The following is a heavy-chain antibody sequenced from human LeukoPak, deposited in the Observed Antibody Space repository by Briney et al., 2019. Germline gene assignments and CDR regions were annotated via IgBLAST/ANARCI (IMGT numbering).Heavy chain of an antibody. CDR1: GFTFSAYA. CDR3: AKGWNGYDRFDY. V-gene: IGHV3-23*01. Sequence: HTGGSLRLSCAASGFTFSAYAMGWVRQAPGRGLEWVSGISGSGDNTYYADAVQGRFTISRDNSKNTVYLQMNSLRAEDRAVYYCAKGWNGYDRFDYWGQGTLVTVSS. CDR2: ISGSGDNT. D-gene: IGHD5-12*01. J-gene: IGHJ4*02.